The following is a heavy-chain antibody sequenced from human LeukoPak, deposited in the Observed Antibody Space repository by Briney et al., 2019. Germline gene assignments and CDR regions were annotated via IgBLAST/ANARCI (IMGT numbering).Heavy chain of an antibody. V-gene: IGHV1-69*05. CDR3: ARGDKNVEMAT. J-gene: IGHJ5*02. CDR2: IIPIFGTA. CDR1: GGTSSSYA. Sequence: SVKVSCKASGGTSSSYAISWVRQAPGQGLEWMGGIIPIFGTANYAQKFQGRVTITTDESTSTAYMELSSLRSKDTAVYYCARGDKNVEMATWGQGTLVTVSS. D-gene: IGHD5-24*01.